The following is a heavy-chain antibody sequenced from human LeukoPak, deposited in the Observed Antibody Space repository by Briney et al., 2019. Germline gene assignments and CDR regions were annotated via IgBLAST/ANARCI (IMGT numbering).Heavy chain of an antibody. CDR1: GFTLSDYG. J-gene: IGHJ3*02. CDR2: IRYDGNNK. D-gene: IGHD4-17*01. Sequence: GGSLRLSCAASGFTLSDYGMHWVRQAPGKGLEWVAFIRYDGNNKYYADSVKGRFTISRDNSKNTLYLQMNSLRAEDTAVYYCAKDVTHYGDYDSAFDIWGQGTMVTVSS. V-gene: IGHV3-30*02. CDR3: AKDVTHYGDYDSAFDI.